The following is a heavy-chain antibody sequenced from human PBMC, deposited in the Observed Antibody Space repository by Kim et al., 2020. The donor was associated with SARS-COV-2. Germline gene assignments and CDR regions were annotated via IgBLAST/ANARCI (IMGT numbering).Heavy chain of an antibody. J-gene: IGHJ6*02. Sequence: GGSLRLSCAASGFTFSSYGMHWVRKAPGKGLEWVAVISYDGSNKYYADSVKGRFTISRDNSKNTLYLQMNSLRAEDTAVYYCAKDLVVVVAANYYGMDVWGQGTTVTVSS. CDR1: GFTFSSYG. D-gene: IGHD2-15*01. CDR3: AKDLVVVVAANYYGMDV. CDR2: ISYDGSNK. V-gene: IGHV3-30*18.